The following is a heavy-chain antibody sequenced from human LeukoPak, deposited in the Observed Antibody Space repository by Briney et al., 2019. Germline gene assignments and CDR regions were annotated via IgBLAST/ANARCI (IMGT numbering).Heavy chain of an antibody. CDR2: MSGSGGTT. J-gene: IGHJ4*02. V-gene: IGHV3-23*01. Sequence: GGSLRLSCEGSGFTFSSYAMSWVRQAPGKGLEWVSTMSGSGGTTYYADSVKGRFTISRDNSKSTLYPQMNSLRAEDTAVYYCARDKIEGPTKLDYWGQGILVTVSS. CDR1: GFTFSSYA. D-gene: IGHD1-1*01. CDR3: ARDKIEGPTKLDY.